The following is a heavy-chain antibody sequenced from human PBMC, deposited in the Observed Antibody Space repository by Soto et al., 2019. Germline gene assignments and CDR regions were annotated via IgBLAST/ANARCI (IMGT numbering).Heavy chain of an antibody. CDR3: AKDLRYSGSAESSNDY. Sequence: GGSLRLSCAASGFTFSSYGMHWVRQAPGKGLEWVAVISYDGSNKYYADSVKGRFTISRDNSKNTLYLQMNSLRAEDTAVYYCAKDLRYSGSAESSNDYWGQGTLVTVSS. V-gene: IGHV3-30*18. D-gene: IGHD1-26*01. CDR1: GFTFSSYG. J-gene: IGHJ4*02. CDR2: ISYDGSNK.